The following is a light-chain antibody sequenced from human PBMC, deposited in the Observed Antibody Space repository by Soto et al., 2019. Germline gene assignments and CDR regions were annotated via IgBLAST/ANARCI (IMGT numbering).Light chain of an antibody. CDR2: GAS. CDR3: QQYGSSPET. CDR1: QSVRSRY. Sequence: TVLTQSPGSLSLSPGEIATLSCSASQSVRSRYLAWYQQKPGQAPMLLISGASSRATGIPDRFSGSGSGTDFTLTISRLEPEDFAVYYCQQYGSSPETFGQGTKVDIK. J-gene: IGKJ1*01. V-gene: IGKV3-20*01.